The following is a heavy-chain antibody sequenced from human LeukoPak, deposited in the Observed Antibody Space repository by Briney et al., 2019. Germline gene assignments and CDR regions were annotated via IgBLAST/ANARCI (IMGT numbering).Heavy chain of an antibody. CDR2: IRFDESNK. D-gene: IGHD3-10*01. J-gene: IGHJ5*02. V-gene: IGHV3-30*02. CDR3: AKEYGSGKGFDP. CDR1: GLTLSGYG. Sequence: GESLRLSCAASGLTLSGYGMNWGRQAPGKGLEWVALIRFDESNKYYADSVKGRFTISRDNSKNTLYLQMNSLRAEDTAVYYCAKEYGSGKGFDPWGQGTLVTVSS.